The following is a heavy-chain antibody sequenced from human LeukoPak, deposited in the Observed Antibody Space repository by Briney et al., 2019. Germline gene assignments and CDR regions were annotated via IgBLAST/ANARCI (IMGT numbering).Heavy chain of an antibody. CDR3: ARIVGMPAGSDYYFDY. V-gene: IGHV3-23*01. D-gene: IGHD3-10*01. Sequence: GGSLRLSCAASGFTFSNYAMSWVRQAPGKGLEWVSTISDSGDPTYYADSVKGRFTISRDNSKNTLYLKVNSLRAEDTAVYCCARIVGMPAGSDYYFDYWGQGTLVTVSS. CDR2: ISDSGDPT. CDR1: GFTFSNYA. J-gene: IGHJ4*02.